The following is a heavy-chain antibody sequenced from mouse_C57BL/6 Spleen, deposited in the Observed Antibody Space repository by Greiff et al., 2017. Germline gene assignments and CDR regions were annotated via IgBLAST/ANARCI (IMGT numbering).Heavy chain of an antibody. Sequence: VQLQQPGTELVKPGASVKLSCKASGYTFTSYWMHWVKQRPGQGLEWIGNINPSNGGTNYNEKFKSKDTLTVDKSSSTAYMQLSSLTSEDSAVYYCARGPLRRGGYYAMDYWGQGTSVTVSS. CDR1: GYTFTSYW. V-gene: IGHV1-53*01. J-gene: IGHJ4*01. CDR3: ARGPLRRGGYYAMDY. D-gene: IGHD2-4*01. CDR2: INPSNGGT.